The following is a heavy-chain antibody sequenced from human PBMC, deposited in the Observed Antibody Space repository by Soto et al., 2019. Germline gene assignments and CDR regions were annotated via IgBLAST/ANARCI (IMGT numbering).Heavy chain of an antibody. Sequence: LRLSCAASGFSFSSYGVHWVRQAPGKGLEWVAVISYDGSQKYYADSVKGRFTISRDNSKNTLYLQMNSLRGEDKAVYYCAKDLVGGVRYYYGMDVWGQGATVTVSS. CDR2: ISYDGSQK. J-gene: IGHJ6*02. CDR1: GFSFSSYG. V-gene: IGHV3-30*18. CDR3: AKDLVGGVRYYYGMDV. D-gene: IGHD1-26*01.